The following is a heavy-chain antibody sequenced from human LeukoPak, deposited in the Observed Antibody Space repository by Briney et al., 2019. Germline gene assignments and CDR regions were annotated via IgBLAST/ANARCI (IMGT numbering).Heavy chain of an antibody. V-gene: IGHV1-24*01. CDR2: FDPEDGET. D-gene: IGHD2-2*01. J-gene: IGHJ3*02. CDR3: AIGYCSSTSCYYDAFDI. Sequence: GASVKVSCKVSGYTLTGLSMHWVRQAPGKGLEWMGGFDPEDGETIYAQKFQGRVTMTEDTSTDTAYMELSSLRSEDTAVYYCAIGYCSSTSCYYDAFDIWGQGTMVTVSS. CDR1: GYTLTGLS.